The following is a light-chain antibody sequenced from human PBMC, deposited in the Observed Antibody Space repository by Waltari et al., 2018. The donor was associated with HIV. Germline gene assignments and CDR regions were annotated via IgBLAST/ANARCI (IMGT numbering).Light chain of an antibody. CDR1: SSNIGKNA. CDR3: AAWDDTLNGWV. CDR2: YDD. V-gene: IGLV1-36*01. J-gene: IGLJ3*02. Sequence: QSVLTQPPSVSAAPRQRVSISCSGSSSNIGKNAVTWYQHIPGTAPRLLIYYDDLVPSGVSDRFSGSKSGTSASLAISGLQSEDEADYDCAAWDDTLNGWVVGGGTKLTVL.